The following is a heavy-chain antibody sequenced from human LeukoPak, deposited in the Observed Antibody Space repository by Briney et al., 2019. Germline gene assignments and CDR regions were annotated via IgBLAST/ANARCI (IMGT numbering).Heavy chain of an antibody. CDR2: ISSSSSYI. J-gene: IGHJ6*02. CDR1: GFTFSSYS. D-gene: IGHD6-6*01. Sequence: GRSLRLSCAASGFTFSSYSMNWVRQAPGKGLEWVSSISSSSSYIYYADSVKGRFTISRDNAKNSLYLQMNSLRAEDTAVYYCARDGSLGQLVTYDMDVWGQGTTVTVSS. CDR3: ARDGSLGQLVTYDMDV. V-gene: IGHV3-21*01.